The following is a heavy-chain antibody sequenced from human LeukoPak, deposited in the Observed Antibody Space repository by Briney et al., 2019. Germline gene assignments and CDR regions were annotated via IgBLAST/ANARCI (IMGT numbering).Heavy chain of an antibody. CDR3: ARDPLRYLRVGHYDY. D-gene: IGHD3-9*01. CDR1: GFTFSNSA. V-gene: IGHV3-21*01. J-gene: IGHJ4*02. Sequence: GGSQRLSCAASGFTFSNSAMNWVRQVPGKGLEWVSSIDYDSSHIYYAASVRGRFTISRDNARNSVYLQMNSLRVEDTAVYYCARDPLRYLRVGHYDYWGQGTLVAVSS. CDR2: IDYDSSHI.